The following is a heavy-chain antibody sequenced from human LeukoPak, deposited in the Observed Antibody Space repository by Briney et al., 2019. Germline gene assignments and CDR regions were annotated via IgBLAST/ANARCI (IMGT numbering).Heavy chain of an antibody. D-gene: IGHD6-19*01. CDR3: ARHVAVAGTALDY. Sequence: GASVKVSCKASGYTFTGYYMHWVRQAPGQGLEWMGWINPNSGGTNYAQKFQGRVTMTRDTSISTAYMELSRLRSDDTAVYYCARHVAVAGTALDYWGQGTLVTVSS. CDR1: GYTFTGYY. V-gene: IGHV1-2*02. J-gene: IGHJ4*02. CDR2: INPNSGGT.